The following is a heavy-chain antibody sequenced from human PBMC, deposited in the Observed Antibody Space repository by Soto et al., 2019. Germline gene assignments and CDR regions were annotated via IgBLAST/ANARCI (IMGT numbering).Heavy chain of an antibody. CDR3: ARGVSNYDIRYFDY. J-gene: IGHJ4*02. CDR1: GGSFSGYY. D-gene: IGHD4-4*01. CDR2: INHSGST. V-gene: IGHV4-34*01. Sequence: PSETLSLTCAVYGGSFSGYYWSWIRQPPGKGLEWIGEINHSGSTNYNPSLKSRVTISVDTSKNQFSLKLSSVTAADTAVYYCARGVSNYDIRYFDYWGQGTLVTVSS.